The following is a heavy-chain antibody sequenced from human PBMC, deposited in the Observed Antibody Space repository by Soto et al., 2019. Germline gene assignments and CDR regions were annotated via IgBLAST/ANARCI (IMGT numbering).Heavy chain of an antibody. Sequence: ETLSFTCTLAGGPMSSYYGSWIRQPPGKGLEWIGYIYYSGSTNYNPSLKSRVTISVDTSKNQFSLKLSSVTAADTAVYYCAREVDTERYYVDYWGQGTMVTVSS. CDR2: IYYSGST. CDR3: AREVDTERYYVDY. V-gene: IGHV4-59*01. CDR1: GGPMSSYY. J-gene: IGHJ4*02. D-gene: IGHD5-18*01.